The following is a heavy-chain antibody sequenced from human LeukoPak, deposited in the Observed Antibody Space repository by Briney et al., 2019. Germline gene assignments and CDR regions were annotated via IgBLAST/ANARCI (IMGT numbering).Heavy chain of an antibody. D-gene: IGHD2-15*01. CDR1: GFTVSSNY. Sequence: GGSLRLSCAASGFTVSSNYMSWVRQAPGKGLEWVSVIYSGGSTYYADSVKGRFTISRDNSKNTLYLQMNSLRAEDTAVYYCAKEMVAATQAGYDYWGQGTLVTVSS. CDR3: AKEMVAATQAGYDY. J-gene: IGHJ4*02. V-gene: IGHV3-66*01. CDR2: IYSGGST.